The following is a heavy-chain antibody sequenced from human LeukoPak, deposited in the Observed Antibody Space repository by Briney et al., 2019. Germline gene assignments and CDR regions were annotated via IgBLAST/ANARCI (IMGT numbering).Heavy chain of an antibody. CDR2: ISGGGS. CDR1: GFIFSSYA. CDR3: VRDLGGRSGH. Sequence: PGGSLRLSCAASGFIFSSYAMTWVRQVPGKGLEWVSVISGGGSYYADSVKGRFIISRDNSKNTVYLQMNSLRVEDTAVYYCVRDLGGRSGHWGQGTLVTVSS. J-gene: IGHJ4*02. D-gene: IGHD1-26*01. V-gene: IGHV3-23*01.